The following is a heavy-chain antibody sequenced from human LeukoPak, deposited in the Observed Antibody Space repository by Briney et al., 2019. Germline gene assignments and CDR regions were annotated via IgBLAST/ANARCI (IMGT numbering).Heavy chain of an antibody. J-gene: IGHJ3*02. D-gene: IGHD3-22*01. CDR3: ASYRLTYYYDSSGYFDAFDI. CDR2: IYYSGSP. Sequence: PSETLSLTCTVSGGSISSYYWNWIRQPPGKGLEWIGYIYYSGSPNYNPSLKSRVTISVDTSKNQFSLKLSSVTAADTAVYYCASYRLTYYYDSSGYFDAFDIWGQGTMVTVSS. V-gene: IGHV4-59*12. CDR1: GGSISSYY.